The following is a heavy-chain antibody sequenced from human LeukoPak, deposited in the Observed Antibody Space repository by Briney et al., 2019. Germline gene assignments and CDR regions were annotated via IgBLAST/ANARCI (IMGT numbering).Heavy chain of an antibody. Sequence: GGSLRLSCAASGFTFSSYGMQRVRQAPGKGLEWVAFIRYDGSNKYYADSVKGRFTISRDNSKNTLYLQMNSLRAEDTAVYYCAKVSFDAPSSWPFDYWGQGTLVTVSS. J-gene: IGHJ4*02. V-gene: IGHV3-30*02. CDR2: IRYDGSNK. D-gene: IGHD6-13*01. CDR3: AKVSFDAPSSWPFDY. CDR1: GFTFSSYG.